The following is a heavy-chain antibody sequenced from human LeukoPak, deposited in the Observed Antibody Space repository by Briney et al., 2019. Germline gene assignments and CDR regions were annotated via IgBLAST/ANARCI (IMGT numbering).Heavy chain of an antibody. CDR3: ARVSGHYFDY. V-gene: IGHV3-48*03. CDR2: ISSSGSTI. D-gene: IGHD1-14*01. CDR1: GFTFSSYE. J-gene: IGHJ4*02. Sequence: GGSLTLSCAASGFTFSSYEMNWVRQAPGKGLEWVSYISSSGSTIYYADSVKGRFTISRDNAKNSLYLQMNSLRAEDTAVYYCARVSGHYFDYWGQGTLVTVSS.